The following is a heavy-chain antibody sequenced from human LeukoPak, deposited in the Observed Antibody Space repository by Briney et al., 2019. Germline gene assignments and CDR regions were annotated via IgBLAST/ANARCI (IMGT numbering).Heavy chain of an antibody. CDR3: ARHSFNFDWLPQPFDY. V-gene: IGHV4-59*08. D-gene: IGHD3-9*01. CDR1: GGSISSYY. CDR2: IHHSGST. J-gene: IGHJ4*02. Sequence: SETLSLTCTVSGGSISSYYWNWIRQPPGKGLEWIGYIHHSGSTNYNPSLKSRVTISVDTSKNQFSLKLNSVTAADTAVYYCARHSFNFDWLPQPFDYWGQGTLVTVSP.